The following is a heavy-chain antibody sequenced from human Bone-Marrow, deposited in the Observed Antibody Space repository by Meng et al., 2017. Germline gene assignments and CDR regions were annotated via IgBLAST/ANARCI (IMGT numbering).Heavy chain of an antibody. D-gene: IGHD1-1*01. V-gene: IGHV3-23*01. CDR2: ISGTGGNT. CDR3: ATKTTELDN. CDR1: GFTFSSYA. J-gene: IGHJ4*02. Sequence: GESLKISCVASGFTFSSYAMNWVRQAPGKGLEWVSSISGTGGNTYYADSVKGRFTISRDNSKNTLYLQMNSLRAEDTAVYYCATKTTELDNWGQGTQVTVSS.